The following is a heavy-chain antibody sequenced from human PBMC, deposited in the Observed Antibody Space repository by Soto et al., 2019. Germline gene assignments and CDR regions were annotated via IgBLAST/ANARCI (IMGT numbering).Heavy chain of an antibody. D-gene: IGHD1-7*01. CDR2: ISANGQGI. CDR3: AEDRNYPRDQFHY. CDR1: GFTFSTYA. V-gene: IGHV3-23*01. Sequence: GGSLRLSCAASGFTFSTYALSWVRQAPGKGLEWVSAISANGQGIYYADSVRGRFTISRDNSKNTIFLHMDSLRAEDTAVYYCAEDRNYPRDQFHYWGQGTLVTVSS. J-gene: IGHJ4*02.